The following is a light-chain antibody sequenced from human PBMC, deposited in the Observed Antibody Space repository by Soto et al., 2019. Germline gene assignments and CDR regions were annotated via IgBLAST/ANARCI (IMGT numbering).Light chain of an antibody. CDR2: GAS. CDR1: QSVSSSY. Sequence: EIVLTQSPGTLSLSPGERDTLSCRAIQSVSSSYLAWYQKKPGQAPRLLIYGASSRATGIPDRFSGSGSGTDFTLTISRLEPDDFAVYYCQQYGSSSTFGQGTKVEIK. CDR3: QQYGSSST. V-gene: IGKV3-20*01. J-gene: IGKJ1*01.